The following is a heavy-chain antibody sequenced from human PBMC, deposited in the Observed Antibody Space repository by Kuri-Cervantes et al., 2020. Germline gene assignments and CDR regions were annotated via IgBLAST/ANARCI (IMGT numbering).Heavy chain of an antibody. Sequence: ASVKVSCKASGHTFTSYDINWVRQATGQGLEWMGWMNPNSGNTGYAQKFQGRVTMTTDTSTSTAYMELRSLRSDDTAVYYCARGGVVGPYYYYYYMDVWGKGTTVTVSS. CDR3: ARGGVVGPYYYYYYMDV. V-gene: IGHV1-8*01. CDR2: MNPNSGNT. D-gene: IGHD3-3*01. J-gene: IGHJ6*03. CDR1: GHTFTSYD.